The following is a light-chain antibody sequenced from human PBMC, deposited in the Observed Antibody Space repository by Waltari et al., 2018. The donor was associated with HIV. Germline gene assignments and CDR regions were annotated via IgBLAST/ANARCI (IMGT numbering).Light chain of an antibody. CDR1: HSVSSF. CDR3: QQYGTSPLT. V-gene: IGKV3-20*01. J-gene: IGKJ3*01. CDR2: GAS. Sequence: EIVLPQSPGTLSLSPGESATLSCRASHSVSSFLAWYQHKPGQSPRLLIYGASSRAAGIPDRFSGTGSGTDFTLTINSLEPEDFAVYYCQQYGTSPLTFGPGTKVDIK.